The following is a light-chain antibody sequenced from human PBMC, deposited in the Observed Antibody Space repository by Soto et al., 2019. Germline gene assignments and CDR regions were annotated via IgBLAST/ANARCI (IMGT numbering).Light chain of an antibody. CDR3: QQYGDRPRT. Sequence: EIVLTPSPPTLSSSPGERANLSCRASQTVSNKLAWYQHKPGQAPRLLIYDTSIGATGIPARFRGSVSGTEFTLTISSLESEDFAVYFCQQYGDRPRTFGQGTKVDIK. CDR1: QTVSNK. CDR2: DTS. V-gene: IGKV3D-15*01. J-gene: IGKJ1*01.